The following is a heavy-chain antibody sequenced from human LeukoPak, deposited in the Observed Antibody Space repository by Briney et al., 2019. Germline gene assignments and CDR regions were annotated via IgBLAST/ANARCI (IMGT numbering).Heavy chain of an antibody. J-gene: IGHJ5*02. Sequence: PGGSLRLSCAASGFTFDKAWMSWVRQAPGKGLEWVSVIYSGGSTYYADSVKGRFTISRDNSKNTLYLQMNSLRAEDTAVYYCARDQGPPGWFDPWGQGTLVTVSS. CDR3: ARDQGPPGWFDP. CDR2: IYSGGST. CDR1: GFTFDKAW. V-gene: IGHV3-53*01.